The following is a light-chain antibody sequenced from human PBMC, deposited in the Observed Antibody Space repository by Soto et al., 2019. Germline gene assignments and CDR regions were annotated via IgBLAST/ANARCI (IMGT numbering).Light chain of an antibody. CDR2: EVT. V-gene: IGLV2-14*01. CDR3: ASLTTTNFV. Sequence: QSALTQPASVSGSPGQSITISCTGTSSDVGAYNLVSWYQHLPDKAPKLIISEVTNRPSGVSDRFSGSKSGNTASLTISGLQAEDDADYYCASLTTTNFVFGRGTKITVL. J-gene: IGLJ1*01. CDR1: SSDVGAYNL.